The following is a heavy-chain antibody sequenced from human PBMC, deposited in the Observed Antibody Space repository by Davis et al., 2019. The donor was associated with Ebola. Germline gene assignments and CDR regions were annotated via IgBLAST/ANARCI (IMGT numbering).Heavy chain of an antibody. CDR2: ISAYNGNT. D-gene: IGHD3-10*01. CDR1: GYTFTSYA. Sequence: AASVKVSCKASGYTFTSYAISWVRQAPGQGLEWMGWISAYNGNTNYAQKFQGRVTMTRDTSTSTVYMELSSLRSEDTAVYYCARDAGSYFNYWGQGTLVTVSS. CDR3: ARDAGSYFNY. J-gene: IGHJ4*02. V-gene: IGHV1-18*01.